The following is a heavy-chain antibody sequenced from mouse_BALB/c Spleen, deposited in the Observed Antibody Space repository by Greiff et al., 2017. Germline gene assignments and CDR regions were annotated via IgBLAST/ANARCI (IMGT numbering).Heavy chain of an antibody. CDR1: GFTFSSYA. Sequence: EVQLQESGGGLVKPGGSPKLSCAASGFTFSSYAMSWVRQSPEKRLEWVAEISSGGSYTYYPDTVTGRFTISRDNAKNTLYLEMSSLRSEDTAMYYCAREGNHPYAMDYWGQGTSVTVSS. D-gene: IGHD2-1*01. CDR2: ISSGGSYT. CDR3: AREGNHPYAMDY. V-gene: IGHV5-9-4*01. J-gene: IGHJ4*01.